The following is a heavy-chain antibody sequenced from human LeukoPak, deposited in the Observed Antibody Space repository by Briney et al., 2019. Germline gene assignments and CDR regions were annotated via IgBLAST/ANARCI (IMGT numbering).Heavy chain of an antibody. V-gene: IGHV3-21*04. CDR1: GFTFSSYG. J-gene: IGHJ3*02. CDR2: ISSSSSYI. Sequence: GGSLRLSCAASGFTFSSYGMHWVRQAPGKGLEWVSSISSSSSYIYYADSVKGRFTISRDNSKNSLYLQMNSLRAEDTALYYCAKEVGSGSYYRLAFDIWGQGTMVTVSS. D-gene: IGHD1-26*01. CDR3: AKEVGSGSYYRLAFDI.